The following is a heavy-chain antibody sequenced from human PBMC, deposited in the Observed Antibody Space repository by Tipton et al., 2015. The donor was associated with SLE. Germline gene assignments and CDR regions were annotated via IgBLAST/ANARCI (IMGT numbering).Heavy chain of an antibody. Sequence: TLSLTCTVSGGSISSHYWSWIRQPAGKGLEWIGRIYTSGSTNYNPSLKSRVTISVDTSKNQFSLKLSSVTAADTAVYYCARETYSSSWYPAFDIWGQGTMVTVSS. V-gene: IGHV4-4*07. J-gene: IGHJ3*02. CDR1: GGSISSHY. CDR2: IYTSGST. D-gene: IGHD6-13*01. CDR3: ARETYSSSWYPAFDI.